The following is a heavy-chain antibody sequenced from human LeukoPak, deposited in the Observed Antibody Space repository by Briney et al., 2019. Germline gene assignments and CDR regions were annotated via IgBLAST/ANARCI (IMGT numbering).Heavy chain of an antibody. J-gene: IGHJ4*02. V-gene: IGHV1-2*02. CDR1: GYTFTSTG. CDR2: INPNSGGT. CDR3: ARMTGDRDY. Sequence: ASVKVSCKASGYTFTSTGICWVRQAPGQGLEWMGWINPNSGGTNYAQKFQGRVTMTRDTSISTAYMELSRLRSDDTAVYYCARMTGDRDYWGQGTLVTVSS. D-gene: IGHD7-27*01.